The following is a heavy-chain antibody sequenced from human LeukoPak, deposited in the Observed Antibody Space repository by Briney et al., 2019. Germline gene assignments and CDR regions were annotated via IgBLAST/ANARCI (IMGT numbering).Heavy chain of an antibody. D-gene: IGHD6-13*01. CDR2: INGSGGRT. CDR1: GFIFSSYT. V-gene: IGHV3-23*01. J-gene: IGHJ4*02. Sequence: GGSLRLSCAASGFIFSSYTMGWVRQAPGKGLEWVSDINGSGGRTYYADSVNGRFTISRDNSKNTLYLQMNSLRAEDTAVYYCAKAGGASWYLYWGQGTLVTVSS. CDR3: AKAGGASWYLY.